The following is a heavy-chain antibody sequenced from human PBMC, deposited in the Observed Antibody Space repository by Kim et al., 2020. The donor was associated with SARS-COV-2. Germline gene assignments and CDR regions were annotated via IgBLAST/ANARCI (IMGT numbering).Heavy chain of an antibody. CDR1: GFTFSSYS. CDR3: ANVEGDGGPSPLDY. J-gene: IGHJ4*02. CDR2: IWYDGSNK. Sequence: GGSLRLSCAASGFTFSSYSMHWVRQAPGKGLEWVALIWYDGSNKDYADSVKGRFTISRDNSKNTLYLQMNSLRAEDTAVYYCANVEGDGGPSPLDYWGQGALVTVSS. D-gene: IGHD3-16*01. V-gene: IGHV3-33*06.